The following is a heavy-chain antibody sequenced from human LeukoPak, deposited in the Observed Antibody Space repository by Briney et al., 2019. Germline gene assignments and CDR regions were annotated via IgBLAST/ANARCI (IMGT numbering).Heavy chain of an antibody. Sequence: ASVKVSCKSSGYTFTSYGISWVRQAPGQGLEWMGWISAYNGNTNYAQKLQGRVTMTTDTSTSTAYMELRSLRSEDTAVYYCARDSGSYYDSSGYYYCPDYWGQGTLVTVSS. CDR2: ISAYNGNT. V-gene: IGHV1-18*01. J-gene: IGHJ4*02. D-gene: IGHD3-22*01. CDR3: ARDSGSYYDSSGYYYCPDY. CDR1: GYTFTSYG.